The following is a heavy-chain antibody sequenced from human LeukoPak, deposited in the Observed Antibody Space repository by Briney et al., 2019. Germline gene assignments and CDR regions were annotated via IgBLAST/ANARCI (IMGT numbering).Heavy chain of an antibody. D-gene: IGHD3-22*01. CDR3: ARGGDSSGYEGRFDP. CDR1: GYTFTSYA. CDR2: INTNTGNP. Sequence: ASVKVSCKASGYTFTSYAMNWVRQAPGQGLEWMGWINTNTGNPTYAQGFTGRFVFSLDTSVSTAYLQISSLKAEDTAVYYCARGGDSSGYEGRFDPWGQGTLVTVSS. V-gene: IGHV7-4-1*02. J-gene: IGHJ5*02.